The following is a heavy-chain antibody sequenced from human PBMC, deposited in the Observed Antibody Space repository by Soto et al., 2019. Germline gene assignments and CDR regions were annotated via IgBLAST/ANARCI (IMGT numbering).Heavy chain of an antibody. CDR3: ARDNSWFGELLGSYYGMDV. CDR1: GYTSTSYA. Sequence: ASVKVSCKASGYTSTSYAMHWVRQAPGQRLEWMGWINAGNGNTKYSQKFQGRVTITRDTSASTAYMELSSLRSEDTAVYYCARDNSWFGELLGSYYGMDVWGQGTTVTGSS. J-gene: IGHJ6*02. V-gene: IGHV1-3*01. D-gene: IGHD3-10*01. CDR2: INAGNGNT.